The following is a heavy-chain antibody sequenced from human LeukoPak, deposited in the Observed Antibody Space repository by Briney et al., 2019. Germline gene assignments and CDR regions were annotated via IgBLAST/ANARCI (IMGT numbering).Heavy chain of an antibody. J-gene: IGHJ6*03. CDR2: IYDSGST. CDR1: GGSISSYY. V-gene: IGHV4-59*01. CDR3: ARAANIAAAGQYSYYMDV. Sequence: SETLSLTCTVSGGSISSYYWSWIRQPPGKGLELIGYIYDSGSTNYNPSLKSRVTISVDTSKNQFSLKLSSVTAADTGVYYCARAANIAAAGQYSYYMDVWGKGKTVTISS. D-gene: IGHD6-13*01.